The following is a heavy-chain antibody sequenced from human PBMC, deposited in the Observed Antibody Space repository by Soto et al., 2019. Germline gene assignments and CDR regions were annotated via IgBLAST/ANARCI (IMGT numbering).Heavy chain of an antibody. Sequence: PGGSLRLSCSASGFNFGSYGMSWVRQAPGKGLEWVSGLTASGLNTYYTDPVKGRFTISRDNSRNTVYLQMSGLRVEDTAVFHCAKGLGNAKEVWGQGTTVTVSS. CDR2: LTASGLNT. D-gene: IGHD2-8*01. V-gene: IGHV3-23*01. J-gene: IGHJ6*02. CDR1: GFNFGSYG. CDR3: AKGLGNAKEV.